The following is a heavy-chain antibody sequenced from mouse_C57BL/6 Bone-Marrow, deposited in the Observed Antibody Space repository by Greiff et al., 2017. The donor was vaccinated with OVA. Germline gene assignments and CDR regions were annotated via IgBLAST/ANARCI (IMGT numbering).Heavy chain of an antibody. CDR3: ARGWLLRCWYFDV. CDR1: GFNIKNTY. D-gene: IGHD2-3*01. J-gene: IGHJ1*03. Sequence: VQLQQSVAELVRPGASVKLSCTASGFNIKNTYMHWVKQRPEHCLEWIGRIDPANGNTKYAPKFQGKATITADTSSNTAYLQLSSLTSEDTAIYYCARGWLLRCWYFDVWGTGTTVTVSS. V-gene: IGHV14-3*01. CDR2: IDPANGNT.